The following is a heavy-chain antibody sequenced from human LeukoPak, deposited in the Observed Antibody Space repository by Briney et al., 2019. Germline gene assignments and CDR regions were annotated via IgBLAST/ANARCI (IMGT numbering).Heavy chain of an antibody. V-gene: IGHV1-3*01. CDR3: AKDMATITTPNFMDV. Sequence: ASVKVSCKASGYTFTSYAMHWVRQAPGQGLEWMGWIIAGNGHTKYSQKFQGRVTITTDTSATTAFMELSGLRSEDTAVYYCAKDMATITTPNFMDVWGQGTTAIVSS. J-gene: IGHJ6*02. CDR1: GYTFTSYA. CDR2: IIAGNGHT. D-gene: IGHD5-24*01.